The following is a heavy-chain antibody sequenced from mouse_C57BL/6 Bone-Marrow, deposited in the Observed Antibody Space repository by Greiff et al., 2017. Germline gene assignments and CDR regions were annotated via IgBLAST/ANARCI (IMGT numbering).Heavy chain of an antibody. CDR3: AIEGVYYYARYYAMDY. CDR2: IHPSDSDT. Sequence: QVQLQQPGAELVKPGASVKVSCKASGYTFTSYWMHWVKQRPGQGLEWIGRIHPSDSDTTYNQKFKGKATLTVDNSSSTAYMQLSSLTSEDSAVYYCAIEGVYYYARYYAMDYWGQGTSVTVSS. D-gene: IGHD1-1*01. CDR1: GYTFTSYW. J-gene: IGHJ4*01. V-gene: IGHV1-74*01.